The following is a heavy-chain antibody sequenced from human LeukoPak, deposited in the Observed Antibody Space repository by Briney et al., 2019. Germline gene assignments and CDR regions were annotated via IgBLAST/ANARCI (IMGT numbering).Heavy chain of an antibody. D-gene: IGHD3-16*02. J-gene: IGHJ6*03. Sequence: GGSLRLSCAASGFTFAGYTMHWVRQAPGKGLEWVSLISWDGVSTYHADSVKGRFTISRDNAKNSLYLQMNSLRAEDTAVYYCARDVGLSFYYYMDVWGKGTTVTVSS. CDR2: ISWDGVST. CDR3: ARDVGLSFYYYMDV. CDR1: GFTFAGYT. V-gene: IGHV3-43*01.